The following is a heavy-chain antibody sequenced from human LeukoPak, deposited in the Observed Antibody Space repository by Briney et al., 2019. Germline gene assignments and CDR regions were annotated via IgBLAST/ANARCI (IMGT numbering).Heavy chain of an antibody. Sequence: PSETLSLTCTVSGGSISSSSYYWGWIRQPPGKGLEWIGSIYYSGSTYYNPSLKSRVTISVDTSKNQFSLKLSSVTAADTAVYYCARIESYYDILTGYYKATSLFDYWGQGTLVTVSS. J-gene: IGHJ4*02. CDR2: IYYSGST. CDR1: GGSISSSSYY. V-gene: IGHV4-39*01. CDR3: ARIESYYDILTGYYKATSLFDY. D-gene: IGHD3-9*01.